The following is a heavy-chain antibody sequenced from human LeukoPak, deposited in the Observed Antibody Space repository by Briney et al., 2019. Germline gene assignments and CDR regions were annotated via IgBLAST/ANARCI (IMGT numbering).Heavy chain of an antibody. Sequence: GGSLRLSCAASGFTFSSYSMNWVRQAPGKGLEWVSYISSSSSTIYYADSVKGRFTISRDNAKNSLYLQMDSLRVEDTAVYYCARAQVAHNNWFDPWGQGTLVTVSS. CDR1: GFTFSSYS. CDR3: ARAQVAHNNWFDP. J-gene: IGHJ5*02. CDR2: ISSSSSTI. V-gene: IGHV3-48*04. D-gene: IGHD5-12*01.